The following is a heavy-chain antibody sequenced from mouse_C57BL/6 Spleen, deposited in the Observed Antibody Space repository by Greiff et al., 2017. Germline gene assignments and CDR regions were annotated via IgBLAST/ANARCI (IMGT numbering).Heavy chain of an antibody. V-gene: IGHV5-17*01. D-gene: IGHD1-1*01. CDR2: ISSGSSTI. J-gene: IGHJ3*01. Sequence: EVQLQESGGGLVKPGGSLKLSCAASGLTFSDYGMHWVRQAPEKGLEWVAYISSGSSTIYYADTVKGRFTISRDNAKNTLFLQMTSLRSEDTAMYYCANYYGSSYWFAYWGQGTLVTVSA. CDR3: ANYYGSSYWFAY. CDR1: GLTFSDYG.